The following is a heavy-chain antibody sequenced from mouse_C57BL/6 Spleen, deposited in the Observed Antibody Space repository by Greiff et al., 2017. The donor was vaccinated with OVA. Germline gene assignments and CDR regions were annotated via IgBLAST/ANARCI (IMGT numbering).Heavy chain of an antibody. Sequence: QVQLQQPGAELVKPGASVKLSCKASGYTFTSYWMHWVKQRPGRGLEWIGRIYPNSGGTKYNEKFKSKATLTVDKPSSTAYMQLSSLTSEDSAVYYCARSDYYGSSLFDYWGQGTTLTVSS. CDR3: ARSDYYGSSLFDY. CDR1: GYTFTSYW. V-gene: IGHV1-72*01. CDR2: IYPNSGGT. J-gene: IGHJ2*01. D-gene: IGHD1-1*01.